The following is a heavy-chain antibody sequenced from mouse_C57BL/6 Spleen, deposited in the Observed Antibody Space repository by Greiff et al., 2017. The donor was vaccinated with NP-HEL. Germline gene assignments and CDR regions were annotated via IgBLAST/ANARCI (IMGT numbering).Heavy chain of an antibody. CDR2: ISDGGSYT. V-gene: IGHV5-4*01. Sequence: EVQGVESGGGLVKPGGSLKLSCAASGFTFSSYAMSWVRQTPEKRLEWVATISDGGSYTYYPDNVKGRFTISRDNAKNNLYLQMSHLKSEDTAMYYCASSYYSNSFFDYWGQGTTLTVSS. J-gene: IGHJ2*01. D-gene: IGHD2-5*01. CDR1: GFTFSSYA. CDR3: ASSYYSNSFFDY.